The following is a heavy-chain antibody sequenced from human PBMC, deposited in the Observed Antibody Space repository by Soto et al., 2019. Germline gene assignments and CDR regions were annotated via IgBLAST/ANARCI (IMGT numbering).Heavy chain of an antibody. D-gene: IGHD3-22*01. J-gene: IGHJ4*02. CDR1: GFTFSSYA. Sequence: GGSLRLSCAASGFTFSSYAMSWVRQAPGKGLEWVSAISGSGGSTYYADSVKGRFTISRDNSKNTLYLQMNSLRAEDTAVYYCAKMVRGYYDSSGYFDYWGQGTLVTVSS. CDR2: ISGSGGST. CDR3: AKMVRGYYDSSGYFDY. V-gene: IGHV3-23*01.